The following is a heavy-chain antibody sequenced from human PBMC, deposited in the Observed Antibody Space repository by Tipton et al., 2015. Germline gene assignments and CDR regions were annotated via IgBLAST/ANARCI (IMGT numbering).Heavy chain of an antibody. D-gene: IGHD3-22*01. J-gene: IGHJ4*02. CDR2: SSNSGST. CDR1: GGSISTYY. Sequence: GLVKPSETLSLTCTVSGGSISTYYWSWMRQPLGKGLEWIGYSSNSGSTNYNPSLKSRVTISLDTAKNQISLRLTSVTAADTAVYYCARGVDRSGPYYDYWGQGALVTVSS. CDR3: ARGVDRSGPYYDY. V-gene: IGHV4-59*01.